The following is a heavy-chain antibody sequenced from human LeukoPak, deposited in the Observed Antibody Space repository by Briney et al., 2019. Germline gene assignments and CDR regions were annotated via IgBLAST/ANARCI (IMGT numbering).Heavy chain of an antibody. CDR1: GRSISSYY. V-gene: IGHV4-59*01. CDR3: ARAYCGSGSQYYYYYGMDV. CDR2: IYYIGST. J-gene: IGHJ6*02. Sequence: SETLSLTCTVSGRSISSYYWSWIRQPPGKGLEWIGYIYYIGSTNYNPSLKSRVTISVDTSKNQFPLKLRSVTAEDAAVYYCARAYCGSGSQYYYYYGMDVWGQGTTVTVSS. D-gene: IGHD3-10*01.